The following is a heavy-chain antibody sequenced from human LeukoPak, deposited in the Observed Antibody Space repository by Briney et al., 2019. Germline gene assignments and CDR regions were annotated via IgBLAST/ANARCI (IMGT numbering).Heavy chain of an antibody. CDR1: GGSFSGYY. V-gene: IGHV4-34*01. CDR3: ARETPAAPYYYYYMDV. J-gene: IGHJ6*03. Sequence: SETLSLTCAVYGGSFSGYYWSWIRQPPGKGLEWIGEINHSGSTNYNPSFKSRVTISVDTSKNQFSLKLSSVTAADTAVYYCARETPAAPYYYYYMDVWGKGTTVTVSS. CDR2: INHSGST. D-gene: IGHD6-13*01.